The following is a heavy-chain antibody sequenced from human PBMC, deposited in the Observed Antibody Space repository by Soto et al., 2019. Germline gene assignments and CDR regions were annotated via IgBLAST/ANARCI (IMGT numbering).Heavy chain of an antibody. CDR3: ARGGPYSRWSYYFDY. J-gene: IGHJ4*02. V-gene: IGHV1-46*01. CDR1: GYTL. CDR2: INPSGGST. D-gene: IGHD6-6*01. Sequence: ASVKVSCKASGYTLHWVRQAPGQGLEWMGIINPSGGSTSYAQKFQGRVTMTRDTSTSTVYMELSSLRSEDTAVYYCARGGPYSRWSYYFDYWGQGTQVTVSS.